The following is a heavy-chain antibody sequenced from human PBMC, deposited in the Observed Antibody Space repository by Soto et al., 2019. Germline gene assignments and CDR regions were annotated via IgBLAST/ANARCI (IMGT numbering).Heavy chain of an antibody. D-gene: IGHD3-10*01. CDR2: INHSGST. V-gene: IGHV4-34*01. CDR1: GGSFSGYY. CDR3: ARVSGIYYYAMDV. Sequence: SETLSLTCAVYGGSFSGYYWSWIRQPPGKGLEWIGEINHSGSTNYNPSLKSRVTISVDTSKNQVSLKLSSVTAADTAVYYCARVSGIYYYAMDVCGQGTTVTVSS. J-gene: IGHJ6*02.